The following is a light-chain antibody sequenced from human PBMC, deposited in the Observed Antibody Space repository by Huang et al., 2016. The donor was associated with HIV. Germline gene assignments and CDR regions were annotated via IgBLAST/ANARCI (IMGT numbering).Light chain of an antibody. J-gene: IGKJ3*01. Sequence: EIVMTQSPATLSVSPGERATFSSRRSQSVTGSLAWYQPKPGQPPRLLIDGASTRAAGAAARFNGSGSGTEFTLTINSLQSEDFAVYYCQQYNKWPRTFGPGTKVDVK. CDR2: GAS. CDR1: QSVTGS. V-gene: IGKV3-15*01. CDR3: QQYNKWPRT.